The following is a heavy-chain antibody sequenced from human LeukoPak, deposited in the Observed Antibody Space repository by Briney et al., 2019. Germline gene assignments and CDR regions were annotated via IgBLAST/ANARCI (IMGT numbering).Heavy chain of an antibody. V-gene: IGHV3-9*01. Sequence: GRSLRLSSEASGFTFYDYGMHWLPQAPGKGLEWGSNISWNSASVGYVDSVKGRFTISRDNAKKTLYLQMNSLRPEDTALYYCAKDYGYSSSWYDYWGQGTLVTVSS. J-gene: IGHJ4*02. CDR2: ISWNSASV. D-gene: IGHD6-13*01. CDR1: GFTFYDYG. CDR3: AKDYGYSSSWYDY.